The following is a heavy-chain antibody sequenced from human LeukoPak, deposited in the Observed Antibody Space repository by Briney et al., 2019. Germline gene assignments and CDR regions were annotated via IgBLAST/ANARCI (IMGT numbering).Heavy chain of an antibody. CDR1: GDTFSSNG. D-gene: IGHD6-19*01. J-gene: IGHJ4*02. CDR3: ARDLDPWYSSGCTVGPVDY. CDR2: ISTYNGKT. V-gene: IGHV1-18*01. Sequence: ASVKVSCMASGDTFSSNGINWVRQAPGQGLEWMGWISTYNGKTNYAQEFQGRVTMTTDTSTSIAYMELRSLRSDDTAVYYCARDLDPWYSSGCTVGPVDYWGQGTLVTVSS.